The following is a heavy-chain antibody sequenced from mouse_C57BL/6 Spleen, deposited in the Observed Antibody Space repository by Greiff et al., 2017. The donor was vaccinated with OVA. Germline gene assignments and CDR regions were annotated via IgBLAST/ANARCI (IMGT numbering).Heavy chain of an antibody. CDR1: GFTFSDYG. CDR2: ISSGSSTI. CDR3: ASDGRGFAY. Sequence: EVKLEESGGGLVKPGGSLKLSCAASGFTFSDYGMHWVRQAPEKGLEWVAYISSGSSTIYYADTVKGRFTISRDNAKNTLFLQMTSLRSEDTAMYYCASDGRGFAYWGQGTLVTVSA. V-gene: IGHV5-17*01. J-gene: IGHJ3*01. D-gene: IGHD2-3*01.